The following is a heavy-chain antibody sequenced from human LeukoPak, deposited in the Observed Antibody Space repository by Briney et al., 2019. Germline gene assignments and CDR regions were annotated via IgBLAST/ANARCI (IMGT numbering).Heavy chain of an antibody. D-gene: IGHD4-11*01. CDR2: LYRGDSI. V-gene: IGHV3-53*01. J-gene: IGHJ4*02. Sequence: GGSLRLSCAVSGFTVSTNDMSWVRQAPGKGLEWVSLLYRGDSIYYADSVKGRFTISRDTSKNTLYLQMDSLRAEDTAVYYCARVLNDYTDNVYFDPWGQGTLVTVSS. CDR3: ARVLNDYTDNVYFDP. CDR1: GFTVSTND.